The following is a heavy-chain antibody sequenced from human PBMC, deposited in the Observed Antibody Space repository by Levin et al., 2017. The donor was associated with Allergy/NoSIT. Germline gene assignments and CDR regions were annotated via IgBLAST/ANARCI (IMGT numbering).Heavy chain of an antibody. D-gene: IGHD3/OR15-3a*01. V-gene: IGHV3-48*03. J-gene: IGHJ4*02. CDR1: GFTFNAFE. CDR3: PRESGTCRTDNCQHFED. Sequence: PGGSLRLSCAASGFTFNAFEMNWIRQAPGKGLQWVSYISTSGDTIYYSDSVKGRFTISRDNAKNSLYLQMNSLRAEDTAIYYCPRESGTCRTDNCQHFEDWGQGILVTVSS. CDR2: ISTSGDTI.